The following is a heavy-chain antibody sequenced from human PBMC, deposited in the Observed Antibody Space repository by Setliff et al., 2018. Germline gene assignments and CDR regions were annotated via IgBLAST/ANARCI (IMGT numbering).Heavy chain of an antibody. CDR3: ARDLIRGAPNWFDP. D-gene: IGHD3-10*01. J-gene: IGHJ5*02. CDR2: INSGGSLI. CDR1: GFSFSNYY. Sequence: LRLSCVASGFSFSNYYMSWVRQAPGKGLEWVSYINSGGSLIYYADSVKGRFTISRDNAKSSLYLQMNSLRAEDTAVYYCARDLIRGAPNWFDPWGQGTLVTVSS. V-gene: IGHV3-11*04.